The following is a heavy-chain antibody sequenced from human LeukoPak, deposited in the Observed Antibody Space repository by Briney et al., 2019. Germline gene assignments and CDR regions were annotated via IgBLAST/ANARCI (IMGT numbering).Heavy chain of an antibody. CDR1: GYTFTSYY. D-gene: IGHD1-1*01. CDR2: INPSGGST. Sequence: GASVKVSCKASGYTFTSYYIHWVRQAPGQGLEWMGIINPSGGSTSYAQKFQGRVTMTRDTSISTLYMELNRLRSDDTAVFYCARGSEMGTTGGFDYWGQGTLVTVSS. V-gene: IGHV1-46*01. CDR3: ARGSEMGTTGGFDY. J-gene: IGHJ4*02.